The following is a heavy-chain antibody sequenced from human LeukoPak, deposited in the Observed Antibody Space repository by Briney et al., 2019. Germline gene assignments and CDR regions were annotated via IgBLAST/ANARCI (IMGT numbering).Heavy chain of an antibody. D-gene: IGHD5-18*01. V-gene: IGHV1-69*04. J-gene: IGHJ4*02. CDR1: GDTFSSYA. CDR3: ARVQGYSYGPYYFDY. CDR2: IIPILGIT. Sequence: ASVKVSCKAPGDTFSSYAISWVRQAPGQGLEWMGRIIPILGITNYAQKFQGRVTITADKSTSTAYMELSSLRSEDTAVYYCARVQGYSYGPYYFDYWGQGTLVTVSS.